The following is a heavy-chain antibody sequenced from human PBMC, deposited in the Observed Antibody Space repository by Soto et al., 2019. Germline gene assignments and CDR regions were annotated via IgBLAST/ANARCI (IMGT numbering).Heavy chain of an antibody. Sequence: PSETLSLTCTVSGGSISSGGYYWSWIRQHPGKGLEWIGYIYYSGSTYYNPSLKSRVTISVDTSENQFSLKLSSVTAADTAVYYCARDRRWLRMSDGMDVWGQGTTVTVSS. D-gene: IGHD5-12*01. J-gene: IGHJ6*02. CDR3: ARDRRWLRMSDGMDV. V-gene: IGHV4-31*03. CDR2: IYYSGST. CDR1: GGSISSGGYY.